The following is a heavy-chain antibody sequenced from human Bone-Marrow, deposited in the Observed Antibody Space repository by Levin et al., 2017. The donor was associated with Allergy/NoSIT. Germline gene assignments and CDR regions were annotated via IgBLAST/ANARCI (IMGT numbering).Heavy chain of an antibody. Sequence: SGPTLVKPTQTLTLTCTFSGFSLSTSGVGVGRIRQPPGKALEWLAVIYWDDDKRYSPSLKSRLTITKDTSKNQVALTMTNMDPVDTATYYCAHRPNYYDSSGYSRWFDPWGQGTLVTVSS. V-gene: IGHV2-5*02. J-gene: IGHJ5*02. CDR2: IYWDDDK. CDR1: GFSLSTSGVG. D-gene: IGHD3-22*01. CDR3: AHRPNYYDSSGYSRWFDP.